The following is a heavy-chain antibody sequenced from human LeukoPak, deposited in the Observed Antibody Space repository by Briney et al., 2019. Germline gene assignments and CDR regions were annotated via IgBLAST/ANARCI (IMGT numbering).Heavy chain of an antibody. V-gene: IGHV4-30-4*08. CDR1: GGSISSGDYY. D-gene: IGHD2-2*02. Sequence: PSETLSLTCTVSGGSISSGDYYWSWIRQPPGKGLEWIGYIYYSGSTYYNPSLKSRVTISVDTSKNQFSLKLSSVTAADTAVYYCARDLPVVPAAIGAFDIWGQGTIVTVSS. J-gene: IGHJ3*02. CDR2: IYYSGST. CDR3: ARDLPVVPAAIGAFDI.